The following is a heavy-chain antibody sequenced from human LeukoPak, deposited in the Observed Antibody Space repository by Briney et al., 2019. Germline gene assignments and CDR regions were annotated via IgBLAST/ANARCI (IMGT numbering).Heavy chain of an antibody. CDR2: IIPILGIA. CDR3: ARDIIPDESYGAPFDY. Sequence: GASVKISCKASGGTFSSYAISWVRQAPGQGLEWMGRIIPILGIANYAQKFQGRVTITADKSTSTAYMELSSLRSEDTAVYYCARDIIPDESYGAPFDYWGQGTLVTVSS. V-gene: IGHV1-69*04. J-gene: IGHJ4*02. CDR1: GGTFSSYA. D-gene: IGHD3-3*01.